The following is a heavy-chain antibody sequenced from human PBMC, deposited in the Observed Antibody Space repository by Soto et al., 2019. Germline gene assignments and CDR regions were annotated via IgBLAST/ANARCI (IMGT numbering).Heavy chain of an antibody. Sequence: QVQLVQSGAEVKKPGASVKVSCKASGYIFSNFDINWVRQAAGQGLEWMGWMNPNSGNTGYAQKFQGRAIMTINASISTAYMELSSLASDDTAVYYCAKNRAQWLVPTNFNYGLDLWGQGTTVTVSS. J-gene: IGHJ6*02. D-gene: IGHD6-19*01. V-gene: IGHV1-8*01. CDR2: MNPNSGNT. CDR1: GYIFSNFD. CDR3: AKNRAQWLVPTNFNYGLDL.